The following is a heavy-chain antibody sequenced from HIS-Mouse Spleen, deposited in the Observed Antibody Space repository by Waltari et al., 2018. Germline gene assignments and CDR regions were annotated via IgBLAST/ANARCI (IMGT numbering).Heavy chain of an antibody. V-gene: IGHV3-30-3*01. J-gene: IGHJ4*02. CDR3: ARRRSYFDY. CDR2: ISYDGSNK. CDR1: GFTFSSYA. Sequence: QVQLVESGGGVVQPGRSLRPSCAVAGFTFSSYAIHWVRQAPGKGLEWVAVISYDGSNKYYADSVKGRFTISRDNSKNTLYLQMNSLRAEDTAVYYCARRRSYFDYWGQGTLVTVSS.